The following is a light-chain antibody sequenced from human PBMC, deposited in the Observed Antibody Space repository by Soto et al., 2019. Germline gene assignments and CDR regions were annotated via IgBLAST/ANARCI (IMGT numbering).Light chain of an antibody. CDR1: QDIRSR. J-gene: IGKJ4*01. V-gene: IGKV1-12*01. Sequence: IEMTQSPSSVSASVVDIVTITCRASQDIRSRLAWYQHKPGKAPNLLIYSATTLQSGVPYRFSGSGSGTYFTLTISSLQPEDFATYYCQQANILPPVFGGGTKVDIK. CDR3: QQANILPPV. CDR2: SAT.